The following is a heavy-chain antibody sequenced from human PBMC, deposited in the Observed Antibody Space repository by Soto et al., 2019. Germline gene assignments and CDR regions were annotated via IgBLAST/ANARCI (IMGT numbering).Heavy chain of an antibody. D-gene: IGHD3-22*01. CDR1: RGTLRSYA. CDR3: GRDYDYDMSGPFDY. J-gene: IGHJ4*02. CDR2: IIPIFGTA. Sequence: SVKGTWKASRGTLRSYAICWVRQDHGQGLEWMGAIIPIFGTANDAQKFQGRVTITADESTSTAYMELRSLRSEDTAVYYCGRDYDYDMSGPFDYWGQGTLVTVSS. V-gene: IGHV1-69*13.